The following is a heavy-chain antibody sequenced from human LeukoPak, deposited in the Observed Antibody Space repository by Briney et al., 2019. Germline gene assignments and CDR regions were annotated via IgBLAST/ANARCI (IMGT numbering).Heavy chain of an antibody. V-gene: IGHV1-46*01. J-gene: IGHJ4*02. D-gene: IGHD6-13*01. Sequence: ASGKVSCKASGYTFTSYYMHWVRQAPGQGLEWRGIINPSGGSKSYEQKFPGRVTMTRDTSTSKVYMELSSLRSEDTAVYYCARDRGSSSWSNGGYFDYWGQGTLVTVSS. CDR1: GYTFTSYY. CDR3: ARDRGSSSWSNGGYFDY. CDR2: INPSGGSK.